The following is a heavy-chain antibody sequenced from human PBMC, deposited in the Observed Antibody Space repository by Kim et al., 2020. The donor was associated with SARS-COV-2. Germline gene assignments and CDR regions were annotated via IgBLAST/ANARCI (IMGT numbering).Heavy chain of an antibody. CDR2: INPSGGST. CDR3: ARSLTYCSGGSCYIYYGMDV. V-gene: IGHV1-46*01. CDR1: GYTFTSYY. Sequence: ASVKVSCKASGYTFTSYYMHWVRQAPGQGLEWMGIINPSGGSTSYAQKFQGRVTMTRDTSTSTVYMELSSLRSEDTAVYYCARSLTYCSGGSCYIYYGMDVWGHGTTVTVSS. J-gene: IGHJ6*02. D-gene: IGHD2-15*01.